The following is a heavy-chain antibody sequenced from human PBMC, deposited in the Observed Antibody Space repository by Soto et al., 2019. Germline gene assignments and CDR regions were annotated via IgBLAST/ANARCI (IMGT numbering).Heavy chain of an antibody. CDR3: ARGPTWAGNVDY. CDR2: MNPNSGNT. CDR1: GYTSTNYD. Sequence: QVQLVQSGAEVKKPGASVQVSCKASGYTSTNYDINWVRQATGQVLEWMGWMNPNSGNTGYAQKFQGRVTMTRNTSISTAYMELSSLRSEDTAVYYCARGPTWAGNVDYWGQGTLVTVSS. J-gene: IGHJ4*02. V-gene: IGHV1-8*01. D-gene: IGHD1-1*01.